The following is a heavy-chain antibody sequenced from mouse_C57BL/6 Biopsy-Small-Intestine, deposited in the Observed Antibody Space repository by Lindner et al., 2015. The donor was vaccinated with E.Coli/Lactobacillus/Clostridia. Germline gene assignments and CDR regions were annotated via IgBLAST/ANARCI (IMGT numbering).Heavy chain of an antibody. CDR1: GYAFSNYL. Sequence: VQLQESGAELVRPGTSVKVSCKASGYAFSNYLIEWVKQRPGQGLEWIGVINPGSGGTDYNEKFKDKATLTADKSSSTACMQLRSLTSEDSAVYFCASYGNFDHWGQGTLVTASA. CDR3: ASYGNFDH. D-gene: IGHD2-1*01. V-gene: IGHV1-54*01. J-gene: IGHJ3*01. CDR2: INPGSGGT.